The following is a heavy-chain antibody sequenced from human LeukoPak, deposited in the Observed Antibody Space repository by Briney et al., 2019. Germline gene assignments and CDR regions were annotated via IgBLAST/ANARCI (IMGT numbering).Heavy chain of an antibody. D-gene: IGHD2-8*01. J-gene: IGHJ4*02. CDR1: GYTFTSYG. V-gene: IGHV1-18*01. CDR3: ARRYCTNGVCDYYFDY. CDR2: ISAYNGNT. Sequence: ASVKVSCKASGYTFTSYGISWVRQAPGQGLEWMGWISAYNGNTNYAQKLQGRVTMTTDTSTSTAYMELRSLRSDDTAVYYCARRYCTNGVCDYYFDYWGQGTLVTVS.